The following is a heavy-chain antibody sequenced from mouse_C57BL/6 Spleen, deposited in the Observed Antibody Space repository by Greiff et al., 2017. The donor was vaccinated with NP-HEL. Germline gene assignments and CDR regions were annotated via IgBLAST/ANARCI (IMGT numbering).Heavy chain of an antibody. V-gene: IGHV1-82*01. CDR2: IYPGDGDT. CDR3: ARRDYSMDY. J-gene: IGHJ4*01. Sequence: QVQLKESGPELVKPGASVKISCKASGYAFSSSWMNWVKQRPGKGLEWIGRIYPGDGDTNYNGKFKGKATLTADKSSSTAYMQLSSLTSEDSAVYFCARRDYSMDYWGQGTSVTVSS. CDR1: GYAFSSSW.